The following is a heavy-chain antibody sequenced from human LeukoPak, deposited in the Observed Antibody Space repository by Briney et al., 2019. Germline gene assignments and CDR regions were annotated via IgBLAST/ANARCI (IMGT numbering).Heavy chain of an antibody. CDR3: AKDGWNYLGMDV. V-gene: IGHV3-23*01. CDR1: GFTFSSYG. Sequence: GGSLRLSCAASGFTFSSYGMSWVRQAPGKGLEWVSAISGSGGSTYYADSAKGRFTISRDNSKNTLYLQMNSLRAEDTAVYYCAKDGWNYLGMDVWGQGTTVTVSS. D-gene: IGHD6-19*01. CDR2: ISGSGGST. J-gene: IGHJ6*02.